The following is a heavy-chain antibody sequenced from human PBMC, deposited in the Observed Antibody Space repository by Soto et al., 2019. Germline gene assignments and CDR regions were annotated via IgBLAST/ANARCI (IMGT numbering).Heavy chain of an antibody. CDR3: ARVSGYSSSWPYYYGMDV. CDR1: GGTFSSYA. D-gene: IGHD6-13*01. Sequence: SVKVSCKASGGTFSSYAISWVRQAPGQGLEWMGGIIPIFGTANYAQKFQGRVTITADESTSTAYMELSSLRSEDTAVYYCARVSGYSSSWPYYYGMDVWGQGTKVTVSS. J-gene: IGHJ6*02. CDR2: IIPIFGTA. V-gene: IGHV1-69*13.